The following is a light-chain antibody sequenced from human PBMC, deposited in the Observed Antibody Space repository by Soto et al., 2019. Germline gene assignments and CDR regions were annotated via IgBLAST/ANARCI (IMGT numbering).Light chain of an antibody. CDR1: SSDVGSYNL. CDR3: CSYAGXSTLV. V-gene: IGLV2-23*02. CDR2: EVS. J-gene: IGLJ1*01. Sequence: QSALTQPASVSGSPGQSITISCTGTSSDVGSYNLVSWYQQHPGKAPKLMIYEVSKRPSGVSNRFSGSKSGNTASLTISGLQAEDEADYYCCSYAGXSTLVFGTGTKVTVL.